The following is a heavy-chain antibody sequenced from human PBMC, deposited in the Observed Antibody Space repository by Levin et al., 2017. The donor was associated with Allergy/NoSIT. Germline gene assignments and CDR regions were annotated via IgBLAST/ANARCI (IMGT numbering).Heavy chain of an antibody. CDR3: AGGYDYRWVY. CDR2: IHHSGNT. J-gene: IGHJ4*02. D-gene: IGHD5-12*01. V-gene: IGHV4/OR15-8*02. Sequence: SETLSLTCVVSSGSITTDNHWWSWVRQPPGTDLEWIGEIHHSGNTNFNPSLKSRLIMSVDTSKNQFSLNLISATAADTAVYFCAGGYDYRWVYWGQGTLVTVSS. CDR1: SGSITTDNHW.